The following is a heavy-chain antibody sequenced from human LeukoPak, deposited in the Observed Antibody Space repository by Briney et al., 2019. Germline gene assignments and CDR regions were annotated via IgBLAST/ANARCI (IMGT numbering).Heavy chain of an antibody. Sequence: PSETLSLTCAVSGGSIGSYYGSWIRQPPGKGLEWIGYIYYSGSTNYNPSLKSRVTISVDTSKNQFSLKLSSVTAADTAVYYCARGMQQLYHFDSWGRGTLVTVSS. CDR1: GGSIGSYY. CDR3: ARGMQQLYHFDS. V-gene: IGHV4-59*01. J-gene: IGHJ4*02. CDR2: IYYSGST. D-gene: IGHD6-13*01.